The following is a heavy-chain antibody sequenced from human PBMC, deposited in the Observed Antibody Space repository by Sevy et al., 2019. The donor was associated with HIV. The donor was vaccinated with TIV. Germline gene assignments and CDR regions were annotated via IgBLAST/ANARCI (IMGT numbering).Heavy chain of an antibody. V-gene: IGHV3-15*01. J-gene: IGHJ4*02. CDR1: GFTFSNAW. CDR2: IKSKTDGGTT. D-gene: IGHD5-18*01. CDR3: TTDSLGYSYGLDY. Sequence: GGSLRLSCAASGFTFSNAWMSWVRQAPGKGLEWVGRIKSKTDGGTTDYAAPVKGRFTISREDSKNTLYLQMNSLKTEDTAVYYCTTDSLGYSYGLDYWGQGTLVTVSS.